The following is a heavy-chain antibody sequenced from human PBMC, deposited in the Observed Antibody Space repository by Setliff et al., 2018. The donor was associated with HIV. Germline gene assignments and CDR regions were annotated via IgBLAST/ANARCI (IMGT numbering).Heavy chain of an antibody. CDR1: GGSISTYH. Sequence: ETLSLTCTVSGGSISTYHWSWIRQPPGKGLEWIGQINYGGNTHYNPSLRSRGTISVDASKGQLTLNLNSVTAADTAVYYCARVLSSGYAGPFDSWGQGILVTVSS. CDR3: ARVLSSGYAGPFDS. CDR2: INYGGNT. V-gene: IGHV4-59*01. J-gene: IGHJ5*01. D-gene: IGHD3-22*01.